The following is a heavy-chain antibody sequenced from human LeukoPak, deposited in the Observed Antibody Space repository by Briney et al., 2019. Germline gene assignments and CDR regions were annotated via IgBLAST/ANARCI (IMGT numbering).Heavy chain of an antibody. Sequence: SQTLSLTCAISGDSIYSNSAAWNWIRQSPSRGLEWLGRTYYRSTWYNDYAASVKSRITINPDASKNQFSLQLNSVTPEDTAVYYCARAVTAPRDYYYYMDVWGEGTTVTVSS. CDR2: TYYRSTWYN. J-gene: IGHJ6*03. V-gene: IGHV6-1*01. D-gene: IGHD2-21*02. CDR3: ARAVTAPRDYYYYMDV. CDR1: GDSIYSNSAA.